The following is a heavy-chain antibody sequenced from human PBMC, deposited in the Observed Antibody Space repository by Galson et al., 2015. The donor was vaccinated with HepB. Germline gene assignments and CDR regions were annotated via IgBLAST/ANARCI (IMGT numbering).Heavy chain of an antibody. CDR3: ARDSRMGSFDI. Sequence: ETLSLTCTVSGDSMNNHQWAWIRQPPGKRLEWIGSLFYSGTTSYNPSLRGRVILSGDTSKNQFSLKVKSLSAADTAVYYCARDSRMGSFDIWGLGTLVSVSS. CDR2: LFYSGTT. CDR1: GDSMNNHQ. V-gene: IGHV4-59*11. J-gene: IGHJ3*02.